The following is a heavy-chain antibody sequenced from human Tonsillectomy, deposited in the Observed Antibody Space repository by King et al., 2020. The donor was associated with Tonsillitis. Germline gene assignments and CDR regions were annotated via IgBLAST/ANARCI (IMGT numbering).Heavy chain of an antibody. D-gene: IGHD3-22*01. V-gene: IGHV3-9*01. CDR3: AKDSGLSYDSSGYYYPDY. Sequence: VQLVESGGGLVQPGRSLRLSCAASGFTFDDYAMHWVRHAPGKGLEWVSGISWNSGSIGYADSVKGRFTISRDNAKNSLYLQMNSLRAEDTALYYCAKDSGLSYDSSGYYYPDYWGHGTLVTVSS. CDR2: ISWNSGSI. CDR1: GFTFDDYA. J-gene: IGHJ4*01.